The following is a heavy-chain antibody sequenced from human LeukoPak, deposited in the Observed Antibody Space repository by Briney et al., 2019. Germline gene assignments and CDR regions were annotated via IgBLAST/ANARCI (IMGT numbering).Heavy chain of an antibody. CDR1: GGTFSSYT. CDR2: IIPILGIA. V-gene: IGHV1-69*04. J-gene: IGHJ4*02. D-gene: IGHD3-10*01. Sequence: SVKVSCKASGGTFSSYTISWVRQAPGQGLEWMGRIIPILGIANYAQKFQGRVTMTRDTSISTAYMELSRLRSDDTAVYYCARDERLWFGELTFGGQGTLVTVSS. CDR3: ARDERLWFGELTF.